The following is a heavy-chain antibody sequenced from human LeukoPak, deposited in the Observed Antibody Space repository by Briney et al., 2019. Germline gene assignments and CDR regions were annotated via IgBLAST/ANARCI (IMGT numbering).Heavy chain of an antibody. J-gene: IGHJ6*02. D-gene: IGHD5-18*01. CDR1: GFTFSNAW. CDR2: MRRDGNEI. V-gene: IGHV3-7*04. CDR3: ARGYGRADYYYYGMDV. Sequence: GGSLRLSCAASGFTFSNAWMSWVRQAPGKGLEWVANMRRDGNEIYYLDSVRGRFTISRDNAKNSLYLQMNSLRAEDTAVYYCARGYGRADYYYYGMDVWGQGTTVTVSS.